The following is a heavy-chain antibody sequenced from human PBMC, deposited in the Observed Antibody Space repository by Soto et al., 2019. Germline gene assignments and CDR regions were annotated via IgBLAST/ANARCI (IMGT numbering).Heavy chain of an antibody. CDR3: AKDKGVTSLDY. Sequence: RLSCAASGLTFRAAGMHWVRQAPGKGLEWVAFISSDGNSKYYADSVKGRFTISRDDSMNSLYLQMNTLRAEDSAVYYCAKDKGVTSLDYWGQGTLVTVSS. CDR2: ISSDGNSK. J-gene: IGHJ4*02. V-gene: IGHV3-30*18. D-gene: IGHD3-10*01. CDR1: GLTFRAAG.